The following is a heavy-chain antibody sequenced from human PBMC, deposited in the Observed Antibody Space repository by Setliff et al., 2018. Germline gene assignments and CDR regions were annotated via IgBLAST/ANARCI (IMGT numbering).Heavy chain of an antibody. Sequence: SETLSLTCTVSGGSVTSHYWTWIRQPPGKGLEFIGYVYYSGSTYYNPSLESRVTMSVDASKNQISLKLMSVTAADTAVYYCASRNSDGGPEYFQHWGQGALVTVSS. CDR3: ASRNSDGGPEYFQH. V-gene: IGHV4-59*04. J-gene: IGHJ1*01. CDR1: GGSVTSHY. D-gene: IGHD1-26*01. CDR2: VYYSGST.